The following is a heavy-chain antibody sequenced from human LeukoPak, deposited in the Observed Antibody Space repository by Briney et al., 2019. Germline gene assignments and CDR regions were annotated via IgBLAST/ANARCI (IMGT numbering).Heavy chain of an antibody. J-gene: IGHJ5*02. CDR3: ARGAAQFDP. Sequence: PSETLTLTCTVTGDSISRDCWNWIRQAVGKELEWIGRIYTRGSTNYNPSLKSRATMAVDTSKNQISLNLISLTAADTAVYYCARGAAQFDPWGQGTLVTVSS. D-gene: IGHD6-13*01. CDR2: IYTRGST. V-gene: IGHV4-4*07. CDR1: GDSISRDC.